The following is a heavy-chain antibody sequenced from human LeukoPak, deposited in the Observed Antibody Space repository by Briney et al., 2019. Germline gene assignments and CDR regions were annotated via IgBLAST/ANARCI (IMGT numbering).Heavy chain of an antibody. J-gene: IGHJ4*02. Sequence: PSETLSLTCAVSGGSIYSGGYAWSWIRQPPGKGLEWIGYIFYSGSTYYNPSLKSRVTISVDRSKDQFSLELSSVTAADTAVYYCARGRGYCSAGSCYFDYWGQGTLVIVSS. CDR2: IFYSGST. CDR1: GGSIYSGGYA. V-gene: IGHV4-30-2*01. D-gene: IGHD2-15*01. CDR3: ARGRGYCSAGSCYFDY.